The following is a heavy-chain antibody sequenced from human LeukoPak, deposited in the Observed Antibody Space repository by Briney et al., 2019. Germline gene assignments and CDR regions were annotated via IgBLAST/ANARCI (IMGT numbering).Heavy chain of an antibody. V-gene: IGHV3-23*01. CDR2: ISGSGGST. CDR3: AKVPYCGGDCYPNLDY. CDR1: GFSFNSYW. D-gene: IGHD2-21*02. J-gene: IGHJ4*02. Sequence: PGGSLRLSCAASGFSFNSYWMHWVRQVPGKGLEWVSAISGSGGSTYYVDSVKGRFTISRDNSKNTLYLQMNSLRAEDTAVYYCAKVPYCGGDCYPNLDYWGQGTLVTVSS.